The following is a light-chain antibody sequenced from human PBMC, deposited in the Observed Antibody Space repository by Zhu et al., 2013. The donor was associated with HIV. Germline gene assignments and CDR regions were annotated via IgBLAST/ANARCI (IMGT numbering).Light chain of an antibody. J-gene: IGKJ1*01. CDR2: GAS. Sequence: EIVLTQSPATLSLSPGERATLSCRASQSVRSHLAWYQQKPGQAPRLLIYGASNRATGIPDRFSGRGSGTDFTLTISRLEPEDFAVYYCQQYGSSPGTFGQGTKVEIK. CDR1: QSVRSH. CDR3: QQYGSSPGT. V-gene: IGKV3-20*01.